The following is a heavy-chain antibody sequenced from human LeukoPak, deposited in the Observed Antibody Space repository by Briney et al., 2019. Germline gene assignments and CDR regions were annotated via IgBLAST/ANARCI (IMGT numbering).Heavy chain of an antibody. CDR2: IYYSGST. Sequence: SETLSLTCTVSGGSISSYYWSWIRQPPGKGLEWIGYIYYSGSTNCNPSLKSRVTISVDTSKNQFSLKLSSVTAADTAVYYCARNTMVRGVIPYYGMDVWGQGTTVTVSS. J-gene: IGHJ6*02. CDR1: GGSISSYY. V-gene: IGHV4-59*08. D-gene: IGHD3-10*01. CDR3: ARNTMVRGVIPYYGMDV.